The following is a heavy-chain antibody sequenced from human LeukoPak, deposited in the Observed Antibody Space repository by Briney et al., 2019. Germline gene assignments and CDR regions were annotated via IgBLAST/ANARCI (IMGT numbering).Heavy chain of an antibody. CDR2: TNHSGST. CDR1: GGSFSGYY. Sequence: SETLSLTCAVYGGSFSGYYWSWIRQPPGKGLEWIGETNHSGSTNYNPSLKSRVTISVDTSKNQFSLKLSSVTAADTAVYYCARVPTMVRGVIFFDPWGQGTLVTVSS. CDR3: ARVPTMVRGVIFFDP. D-gene: IGHD3-10*01. J-gene: IGHJ5*02. V-gene: IGHV4-34*01.